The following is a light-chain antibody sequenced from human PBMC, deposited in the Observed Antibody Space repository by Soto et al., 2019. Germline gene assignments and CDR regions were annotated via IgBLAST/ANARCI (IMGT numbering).Light chain of an antibody. Sequence: QSVLTQPASVSGSPGQSITISCTGTNSDVGGYNYVSWYQQHPGKAPKLMIYEVSNRPSGVSNRFSGSKSGNTASLTISGLQADDEADYYCSSYTGSSTVLFGGGTKLTVL. CDR3: SSYTGSSTVL. J-gene: IGLJ2*01. V-gene: IGLV2-14*01. CDR1: NSDVGGYNY. CDR2: EVS.